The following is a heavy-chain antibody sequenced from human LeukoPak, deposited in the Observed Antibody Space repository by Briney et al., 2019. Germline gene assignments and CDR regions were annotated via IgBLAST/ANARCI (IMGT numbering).Heavy chain of an antibody. CDR2: IYPGDSDT. V-gene: IGHV5-51*01. J-gene: IGHJ5*02. D-gene: IGHD2-21*02. CDR1: GYSFTSYW. CDR3: ARHAWDPYCGGDCYSGFDP. Sequence: LGESLKISCKGSGYSFTSYWIGWVRQMPGKGLEWMGIIYPGDSDTRYSPSFQGQVTISVDKSISTAYLQWSSLKASDTAMYYCARHAWDPYCGGDCYSGFDPWGQGTLVTVSS.